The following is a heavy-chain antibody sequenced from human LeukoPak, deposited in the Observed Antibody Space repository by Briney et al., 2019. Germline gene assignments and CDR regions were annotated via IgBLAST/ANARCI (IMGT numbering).Heavy chain of an antibody. CDR1: GGSISSHY. V-gene: IGHV4-59*11. J-gene: IGHJ4*02. CDR2: IHASRDT. CDR3: ARGVYIAAAQYAY. D-gene: IGHD6-13*01. Sequence: PSETLSLTCTVSGGSISSHYWSWIRQPPGKGLEWIGHIHASRDTNYNPSLKSRVTISVDMSRNQLSLKLSSVTAADTAVYYCARGVYIAAAQYAYWGQGTLVTVSS.